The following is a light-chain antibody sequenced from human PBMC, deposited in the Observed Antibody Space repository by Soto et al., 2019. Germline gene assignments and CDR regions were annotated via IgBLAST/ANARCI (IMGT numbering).Light chain of an antibody. V-gene: IGKV1-33*01. CDR1: QDISNY. CDR3: QQYDNLAWT. CDR2: DAS. J-gene: IGKJ2*02. Sequence: DIQMTQSPSSLSASVGDRVTITCQASQDISNYLNWYQQKPGKAPKLLIYDASNLETRVPSRFSGSGSGTDFTFTISSLQPEDIATYYCQQYDNLAWTFGQGTKLEIK.